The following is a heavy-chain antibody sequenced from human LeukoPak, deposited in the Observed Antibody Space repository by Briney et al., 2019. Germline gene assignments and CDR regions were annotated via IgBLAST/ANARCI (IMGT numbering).Heavy chain of an antibody. D-gene: IGHD1-1*01. CDR3: ARDPVPATARHFDY. V-gene: IGHV3-30-3*01. CDR1: GFTFSSYA. CDR2: TSSGGNIK. Sequence: GRSLRLSCAASGFTFSSYAMHWVRQAPGKGLEWVAVTSSGGNIKYYADSVKGRFTISRDNSKNTLYLQMNSLRGEDTGVYYCARDPVPATARHFDYWGQGTLVTVSS. J-gene: IGHJ4*02.